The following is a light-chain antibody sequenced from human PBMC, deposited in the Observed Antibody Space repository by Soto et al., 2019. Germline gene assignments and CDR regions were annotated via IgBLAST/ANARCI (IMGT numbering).Light chain of an antibody. CDR2: DPS. J-gene: IGKJ1*01. V-gene: IGKV1-39*01. CDR3: QQSYSNPTWT. Sequence: DIQLTQSPSSLSASVGDRITNTCRVSQSIGTYLNWYQQKPGEAPTLLVYDPSSLQSGVPSRFSGSGFGAEFTLTVSSLQPEDFATYYCQQSYSNPTWTFGQGTKVDIK. CDR1: QSIGTY.